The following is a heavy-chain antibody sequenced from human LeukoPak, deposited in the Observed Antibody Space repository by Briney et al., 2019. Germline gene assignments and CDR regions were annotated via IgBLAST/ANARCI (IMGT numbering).Heavy chain of an antibody. Sequence: GGSLRLSCVTSGFFFDSYWMSWVRQAPGKGLEWVANEKQDGTEIYYVDSVKGRFTISRDNAKNSLFLEMNSLRIEDTAVYYCARGRDVDSWGQGTLVTVST. CDR2: EKQDGTEI. J-gene: IGHJ5*01. CDR1: GFFFDSYW. V-gene: IGHV3-7*03. CDR3: ARGRDVDS.